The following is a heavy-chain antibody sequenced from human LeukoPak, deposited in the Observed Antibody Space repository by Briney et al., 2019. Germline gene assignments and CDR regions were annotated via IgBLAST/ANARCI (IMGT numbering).Heavy chain of an antibody. D-gene: IGHD4-23*01. V-gene: IGHV4-30-4*01. CDR3: ARAVTVGYEYDY. CDR1: DGFIRSDDYY. J-gene: IGHJ4*02. CDR2: IYYREST. Sequence: SETPSLTCTFSDGFIRSDDYYCGWIRQPPGKVLEWIGCIYYRESTYYNPSLKSRVNISIDTYKKQFSLQLSSVTAADTAVYYCARAVTVGYEYDYWGQGTLVTVSS.